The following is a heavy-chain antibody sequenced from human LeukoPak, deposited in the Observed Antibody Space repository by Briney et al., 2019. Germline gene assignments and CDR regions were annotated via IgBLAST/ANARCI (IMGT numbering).Heavy chain of an antibody. D-gene: IGHD2-2*01. V-gene: IGHV1-69*05. J-gene: IGHJ6*03. CDR3: ARGYCSSTSCYANIQNNGDFWTAVDYYYYYYMDV. CDR2: IIPIFGTA. CDR1: GYTFTSYG. Sequence: ASVKVSCKASGYTFTSYGISWVRQAPGQGLEWMGGIIPIFGTANYAQKFQGRVTITTDESTSTAYMELSSLRSEDTAVYYCARGYCSSTSCYANIQNNGDFWTAVDYYYYYYMDVWGKGTTVTVSS.